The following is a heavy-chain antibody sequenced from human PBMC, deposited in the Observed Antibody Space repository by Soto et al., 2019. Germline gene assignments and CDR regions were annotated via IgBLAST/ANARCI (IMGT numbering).Heavy chain of an antibody. Sequence: SETLSLTCSVSGGSLSKYYWSWIRQPAGKGLEWIGRISTSGHVVSKVSLRSRLTMSVDMSNNHFSLKLTSVTAADTAVYYCARDNNDFWSLYPLAFDYWGQGALVTVSS. D-gene: IGHD3-3*01. V-gene: IGHV4-4*07. CDR3: ARDNNDFWSLYPLAFDY. CDR2: ISTSGHV. J-gene: IGHJ4*02. CDR1: GGSLSKYY.